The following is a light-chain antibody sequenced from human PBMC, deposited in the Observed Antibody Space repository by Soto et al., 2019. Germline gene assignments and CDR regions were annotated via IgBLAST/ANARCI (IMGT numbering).Light chain of an antibody. Sequence: ETVLTQSPGTLSLSPGERANLSCRASQSVSSSYFAWYQQKPGQAPRLLIFATSSRSTGIPDRFSGSGSWTEFTPAISSLVTEDVAVSYYQQYSTSPWTFGQGTKVESK. CDR1: QSVSSSY. V-gene: IGKV3-20*01. CDR3: QQYSTSPWT. CDR2: ATS. J-gene: IGKJ1*01.